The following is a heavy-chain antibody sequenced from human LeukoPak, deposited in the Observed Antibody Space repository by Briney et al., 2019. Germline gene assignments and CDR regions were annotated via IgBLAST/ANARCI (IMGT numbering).Heavy chain of an antibody. J-gene: IGHJ3*02. V-gene: IGHV4-38-2*01. CDR2: IYHSGST. Sequence: SETLSLTCAVSGYSISSGYYWGWIRQPPGKGLEWIGSIYHSGSTYYNPSLKSRVTISVDTSKNQFSLKLSSVTAVDTAVYYCARALLYGSGSYGAFDIWGQGTMVTVSS. CDR3: ARALLYGSGSYGAFDI. CDR1: GYSISSGYY. D-gene: IGHD3-10*01.